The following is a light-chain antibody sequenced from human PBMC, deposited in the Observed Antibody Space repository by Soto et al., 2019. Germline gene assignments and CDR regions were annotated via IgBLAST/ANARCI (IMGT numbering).Light chain of an antibody. Sequence: QSALTQPRSVSGSPGQSVTISCTGTSSDVGAYNCVSWYQQHPGKAPKLMIYDVSKRPSGVPDRFSGSKSGNTASLTISXXXXXXXXXXXCCSYAGSYTHVVFGGGTKLTV. J-gene: IGLJ2*01. CDR1: SSDVGAYNC. CDR2: DVS. CDR3: CSYAGSYTHVV. V-gene: IGLV2-11*01.